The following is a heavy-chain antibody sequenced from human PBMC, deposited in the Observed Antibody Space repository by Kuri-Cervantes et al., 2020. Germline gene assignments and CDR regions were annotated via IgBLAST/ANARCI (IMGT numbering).Heavy chain of an antibody. D-gene: IGHD2-21*01. V-gene: IGHV3-23*01. CDR1: GFTVSSNY. CDR3: ARDHIVVATYWCFDL. J-gene: IGHJ2*01. CDR2: ISGSGGST. Sequence: GGSLRLSCAASGFTVSSNYMSWVRQAPGKGLEWVSAISGSGGSTYYADSVKGRFTISRDNSKNTLYLQMNSLRAEDTAVYYCARDHIVVATYWCFDLWGRGTLVTVSS.